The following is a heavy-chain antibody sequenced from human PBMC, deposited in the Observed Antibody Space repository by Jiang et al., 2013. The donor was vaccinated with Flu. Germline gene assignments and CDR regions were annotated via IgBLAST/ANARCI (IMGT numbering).Heavy chain of an antibody. CDR2: IYYSEST. V-gene: IGHV4-31*03. Sequence: GLVKPSQTLSLTCTVSDGSITIGGYYWSWIRQHPGKGLEWIGYIYYSESTYYNPSLKSRVTISVDTSKNQFSLKLSSVTAADTAVYYCARISATGYYYYTMDVWGQGTAVTVSS. J-gene: IGHJ6*02. CDR3: ARISATGYYYYTMDV. CDR1: DGSITIGGYY.